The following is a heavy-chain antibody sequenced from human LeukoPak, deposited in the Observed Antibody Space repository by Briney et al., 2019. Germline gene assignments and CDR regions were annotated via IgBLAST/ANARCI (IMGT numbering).Heavy chain of an antibody. CDR3: ARRASGYGLRYFDY. D-gene: IGHD5-12*01. CDR2: INHSGST. Sequence: PSETLSLTCAVYGGSFSGYYWSWIRQPPGKGPEWIGEINHSGSTNYNPSLKSRVTISVDTSKNQFSLKLSSVTAADTAVYYCARRASGYGLRYFDYWGQGTLVTVSS. CDR1: GGSFSGYY. V-gene: IGHV4-34*01. J-gene: IGHJ4*02.